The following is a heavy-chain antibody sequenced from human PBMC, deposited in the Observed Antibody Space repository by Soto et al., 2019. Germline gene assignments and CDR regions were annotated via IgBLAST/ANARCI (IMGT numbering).Heavy chain of an antibody. J-gene: IGHJ6*03. CDR3: ASSGYCSSTSCSYYYYYYMDV. Sequence: QVQLVQSGAEVKKPGASVKVSCKASGYTFTSYYMHWVRQAPGQGLECMGIINPSGGSTSYAQKFQGRVTMTRDTSTSTVYMELSSLRSEDTAVYYCASSGYCSSTSCSYYYYYYMDVWGKGTTVTVS. D-gene: IGHD2-2*01. CDR1: GYTFTSYY. CDR2: INPSGGST. V-gene: IGHV1-46*03.